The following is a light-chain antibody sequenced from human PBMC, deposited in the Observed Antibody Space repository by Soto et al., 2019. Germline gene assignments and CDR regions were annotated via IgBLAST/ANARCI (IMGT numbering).Light chain of an antibody. Sequence: DIQLTQYPSTLSASVGDRVTITARASQSISSWLAWYQQKPGKAPKLLIYKASNLNSGIPSRFSGSGSGTEFTLTISSLQPEDFATYYCQHHNSYSEAFGQGTKVDIK. CDR3: QHHNSYSEA. V-gene: IGKV1-5*03. CDR2: KAS. CDR1: QSISSW. J-gene: IGKJ1*01.